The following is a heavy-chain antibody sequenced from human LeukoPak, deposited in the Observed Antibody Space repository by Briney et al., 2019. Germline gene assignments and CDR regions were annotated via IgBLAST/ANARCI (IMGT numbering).Heavy chain of an antibody. Sequence: ASVKVSCKASGGTFSSYGFSWVRQAPGQGLEWMGRIIPIFGTSNYAQKFQGRVTITTDESTSTAYMELSSLRSEDTAVYYCARLGSNDAFDIWGQGTMVTVSS. V-gene: IGHV1-69*05. CDR3: ARLGSNDAFDI. J-gene: IGHJ3*02. CDR1: GGTFSSYG. D-gene: IGHD2-15*01. CDR2: IIPIFGTS.